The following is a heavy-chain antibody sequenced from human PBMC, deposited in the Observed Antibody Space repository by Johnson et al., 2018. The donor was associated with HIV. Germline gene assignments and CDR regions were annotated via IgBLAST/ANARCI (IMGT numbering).Heavy chain of an antibody. Sequence: VQLVESGGGLIQPGGSLRLSCAASGFTVSSNYMSWVRQAPGKGLEWVSVIYSGGSTYTAESVKGRFLISRDNSKNTLYLKMNSLRAEDPAVFYCATPLGGWRWGDAFDVWGQGTMVTVSS. J-gene: IGHJ3*01. D-gene: IGHD3-16*01. CDR3: ATPLGGWRWGDAFDV. CDR1: GFTVSSNY. CDR2: IYSGGST. V-gene: IGHV3-53*01.